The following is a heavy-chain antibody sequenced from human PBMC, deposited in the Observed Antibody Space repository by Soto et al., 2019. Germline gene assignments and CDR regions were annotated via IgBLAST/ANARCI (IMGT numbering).Heavy chain of an antibody. CDR3: ARVVGALGHWFDP. CDR1: GYTFTSYG. V-gene: IGHV1-18*01. CDR2: ISAYNGNT. D-gene: IGHD1-26*01. Sequence: QVQLVQSGAEVKKPGASVKVSCKASGYTFTSYGISWVRQAPGQGLEWMGRISAYNGNTNYAQKLQGRVTMTTETSTSTAYMELRGLRSDDTAVYYCARVVGALGHWFDPWGQGTLVTVSS. J-gene: IGHJ5*02.